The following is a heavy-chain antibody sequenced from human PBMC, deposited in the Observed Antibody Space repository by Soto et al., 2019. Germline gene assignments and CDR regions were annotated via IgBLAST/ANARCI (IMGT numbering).Heavy chain of an antibody. V-gene: IGHV4-4*02. CDR3: ARRGGGVVLAATTPFDY. J-gene: IGHJ4*02. D-gene: IGHD2-15*01. CDR1: SGSITSANW. Sequence: QVPLQESGPRLVRPSGTLSLTCTVSSGSITSANWWSWVRQPPGRGLEWIGEIYHSGSTNYNLSLKSRATLSVDKSKHQCSLRLSSVTAADTAIYYSARRGGGVVLAATTPFDYWGQGTLVTVSS. CDR2: IYHSGST.